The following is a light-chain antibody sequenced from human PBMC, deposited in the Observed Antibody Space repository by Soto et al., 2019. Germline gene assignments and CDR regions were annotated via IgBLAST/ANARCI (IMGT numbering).Light chain of an antibody. Sequence: EITLTQAPGTLSLSPGERATLNCRASQNVRSSYLAWYQQQPGQAPRLLIHGASRRATGIPDRFSGSGSGTDFPLTINRLEPEDFAVYFCQQYGDMWTFGQGTKVDSK. CDR1: QNVRSSY. CDR3: QQYGDMWT. J-gene: IGKJ1*01. CDR2: GAS. V-gene: IGKV3-20*01.